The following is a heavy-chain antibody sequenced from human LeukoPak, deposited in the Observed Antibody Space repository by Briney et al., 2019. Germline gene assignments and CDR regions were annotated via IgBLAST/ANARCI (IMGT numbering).Heavy chain of an antibody. V-gene: IGHV4-59*01. J-gene: IGHJ3*02. D-gene: IGHD6-13*01. CDR2: IYYSGST. Sequence: SETLSLTCTVSGGSTSSYYWSWIRQPPGKGLEWIGYIYYSGSTNYNPSLKSRVTISVDTSKNQFSLNLNSVTAADTAVYYCARGDIAAALYAFDIWGQGTMVTVSS. CDR1: GGSTSSYY. CDR3: ARGDIAAALYAFDI.